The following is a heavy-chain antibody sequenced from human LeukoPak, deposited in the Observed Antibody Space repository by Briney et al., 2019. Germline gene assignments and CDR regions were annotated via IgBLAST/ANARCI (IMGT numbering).Heavy chain of an antibody. CDR1: GDSVSSNSAA. CDR3: ARENTIRKYNWFDP. Sequence: SQTLSLTCAISGDSVSSNSAAWNWIRQSPSRGLEWLGRTYYRSKWYNDYAVSVKSRISINPDTSKNQFSLQLNSVTPEDTAMYYCARENTIRKYNWFDPWGQGTLLTVSS. CDR2: TYYRSKWYN. V-gene: IGHV6-1*01. D-gene: IGHD5-24*01. J-gene: IGHJ5*02.